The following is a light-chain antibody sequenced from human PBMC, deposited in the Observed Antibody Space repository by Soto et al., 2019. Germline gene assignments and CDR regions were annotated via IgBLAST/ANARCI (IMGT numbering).Light chain of an antibody. CDR2: DAS. V-gene: IGKV1-5*01. J-gene: IGKJ1*01. Sequence: DSQMTQSPSTLSASVGDRVTITCRASQSISSWLAWYQQKPGKAPKLLIYDASSLESGVPSRFSGSGSGTEFTLTISSLQPDDFATYYCLQDYSYPRTFGQGTKVDI. CDR1: QSISSW. CDR3: LQDYSYPRT.